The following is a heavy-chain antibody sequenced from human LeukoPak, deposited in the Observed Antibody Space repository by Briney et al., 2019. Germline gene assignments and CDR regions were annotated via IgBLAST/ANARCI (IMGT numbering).Heavy chain of an antibody. V-gene: IGHV3-73*01. J-gene: IGHJ4*02. D-gene: IGHD6-13*01. CDR3: TTDGIAAAGDY. CDR2: IRSKANSYAT. CDR1: GFTFSGSA. Sequence: PGGSQRLSCAASGFTFSGSAMHWVRQASGKGLEWVGRIRSKANSYATAYAASVKGRFTISRDDSKNTAYLQMNSLKTEDTAVYYCTTDGIAAAGDYWGQGTLVTVSS.